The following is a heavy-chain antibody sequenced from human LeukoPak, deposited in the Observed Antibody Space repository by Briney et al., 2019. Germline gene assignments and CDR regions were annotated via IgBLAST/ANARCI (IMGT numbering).Heavy chain of an antibody. V-gene: IGHV3-30*18. D-gene: IGHD3-22*01. CDR3: AKAKDDSSGYYYFDY. CDR1: GFTFSRYG. J-gene: IGHJ4*02. Sequence: GGSLRLSCAASGFTFSRYGMHWVRQAPGKGLEWVAVISYDGSNKYYADSVKGRFTISRDNSKNTLYLQMNSLRAEDTAVYYCAKAKDDSSGYYYFDYWGQGTLVTVSS. CDR2: ISYDGSNK.